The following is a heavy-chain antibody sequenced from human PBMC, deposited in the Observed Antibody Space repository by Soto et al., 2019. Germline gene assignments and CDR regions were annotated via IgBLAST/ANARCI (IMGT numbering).Heavy chain of an antibody. CDR1: GLTFRSYA. D-gene: IGHD3-22*01. Sequence: GGSLRLSCAASGLTFRSYAMTWVRQAPGKGLEWVSGTSGSGGNTYYTDSAKGRFTIYRDNSKNTLYLQMNSLKAEDTAVYYCAKGVGYDTSAFDIWGPGTMVTVSS. CDR3: AKGVGYDTSAFDI. J-gene: IGHJ3*02. CDR2: TSGSGGNT. V-gene: IGHV3-23*01.